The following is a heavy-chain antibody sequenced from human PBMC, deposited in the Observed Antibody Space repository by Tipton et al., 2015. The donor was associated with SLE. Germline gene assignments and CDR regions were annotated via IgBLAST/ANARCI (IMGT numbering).Heavy chain of an antibody. CDR2: IYHSGST. Sequence: TLSLTCAVSGYSISSGSFWGWIRQPPGKGLEWIGSIYHSGSTYYNPSLKSRVTISVDTSKNQFSLKLSSVTAADTAVYYCASQATVTPKWGQGTLVTVSS. V-gene: IGHV4-38-2*01. D-gene: IGHD4-17*01. J-gene: IGHJ4*02. CDR1: GYSISSGSF. CDR3: ASQATVTPK.